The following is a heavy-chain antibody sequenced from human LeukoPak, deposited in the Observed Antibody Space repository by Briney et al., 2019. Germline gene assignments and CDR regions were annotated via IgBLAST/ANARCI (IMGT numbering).Heavy chain of an antibody. J-gene: IGHJ5*02. CDR2: DDYSGAT. D-gene: IGHD3-10*01. CDR1: GGSISDRSYY. CDR3: ASEIRTYYYGSGSHPETNWFDT. Sequence: SETLSLTCTVSGGSISDRSYYWAWIRQPPGKGLEWIVSDDYSGATYYNPSLKSRVTISVDTSKNQMSLKLYSVTAADSAVYYCASEIRTYYYGSGSHPETNWFDTWGQGTLVTVSS. V-gene: IGHV4-39*01.